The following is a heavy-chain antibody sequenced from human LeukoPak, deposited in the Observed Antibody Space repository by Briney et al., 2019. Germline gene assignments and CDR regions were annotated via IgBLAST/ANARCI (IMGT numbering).Heavy chain of an antibody. CDR1: GFTFSSNW. V-gene: IGHV3-7*01. Sequence: GGSLRLSCAASGFTFSSNWMSWVRQVPGKGLEWVAHINKDGSEKYYVDSVKGRFIISRDNAKNSLYLQMNSLKVEDTAVYYCARDKVTYWGPGTLVTVSS. J-gene: IGHJ4*02. CDR2: INKDGSEK. CDR3: ARDKVTY.